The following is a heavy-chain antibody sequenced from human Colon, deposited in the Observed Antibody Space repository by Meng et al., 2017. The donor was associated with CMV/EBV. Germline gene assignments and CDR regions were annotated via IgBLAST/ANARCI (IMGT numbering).Heavy chain of an antibody. CDR1: GYTFSKSY. J-gene: IGHJ4*02. CDR3: ARERSMVTDY. D-gene: IGHD4/OR15-4a*01. V-gene: IGHV1-46*01. Sequence: QVQLVQSGAEVRKPGASVRVSCKASGYTFSKSYIYWVRQAPGQGPEWMGIINPTGDSTTLAQKFQGRVTVTTDTSTSTVYMELSSLRSEDTAVYYCARERSMVTDYWGQGTLVTVSS. CDR2: INPTGDST.